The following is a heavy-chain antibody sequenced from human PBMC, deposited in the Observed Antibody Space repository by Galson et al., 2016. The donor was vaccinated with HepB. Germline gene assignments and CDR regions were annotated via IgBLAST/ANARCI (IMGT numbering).Heavy chain of an antibody. CDR3: ARARIAALGTGAFDM. CDR2: IKNSNSDV. J-gene: IGHJ3*02. Sequence: SLRLFCAASGFTFGSYAMHWVRQAPGKGLEWVSSIKNSNSDVYYEDSVKGRFTISRDNAENSLYLQMDSLTAEDTAMYYCARARIAALGTGAFDMWGQGTMVTVSS. D-gene: IGHD6-13*01. V-gene: IGHV3-21*01. CDR1: GFTFGSYA.